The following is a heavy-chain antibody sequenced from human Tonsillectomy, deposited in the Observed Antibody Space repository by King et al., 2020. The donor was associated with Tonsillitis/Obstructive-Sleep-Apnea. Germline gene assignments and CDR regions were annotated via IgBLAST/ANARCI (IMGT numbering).Heavy chain of an antibody. Sequence: QLQESGPGLVKPSETLSLTCTVSGGSISSSSYYWGWIRQPPGKGLEWIGSIYYSGSTYYNPSLKSRVTISVDTSKNQFSLKLSSVTAADTAVYYCARRNGDYVGYYFDYWGQGTLVTVSS. CDR3: ARRNGDYVGYYFDY. D-gene: IGHD4-17*01. J-gene: IGHJ4*02. CDR1: GGSISSSSYY. V-gene: IGHV4-39*01. CDR2: IYYSGST.